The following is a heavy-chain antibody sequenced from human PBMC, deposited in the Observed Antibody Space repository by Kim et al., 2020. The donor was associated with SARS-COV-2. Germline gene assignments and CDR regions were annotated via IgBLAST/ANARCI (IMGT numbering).Heavy chain of an antibody. D-gene: IGHD3-10*01. J-gene: IGHJ4*02. V-gene: IGHV1-69*13. CDR1: GGTFSSYA. CDR2: IIPIFGTA. Sequence: SVKVSCKASGGTFSSYAISWVRQAPGQGLEWMGGIIPIFGTANYAQKFQGRVTITADESTSTAYMELSSLRSEDTAVYYCARVLLYGSGSYYNGPPDYWGQGTLVTVSS. CDR3: ARVLLYGSGSYYNGPPDY.